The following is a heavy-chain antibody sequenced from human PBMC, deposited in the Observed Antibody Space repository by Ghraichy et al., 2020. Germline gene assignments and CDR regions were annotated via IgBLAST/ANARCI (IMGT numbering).Heavy chain of an antibody. Sequence: SQTLSLTCTVSGGSISSYYWSWIRQPPGKRLEWIGYIYYSGSTNYNPSLKSRVTISVDTSKNQFSLKLSSVTAADTAVYYCARGYCSSTSCYSLFDYWGQGTLVTVSS. J-gene: IGHJ4*02. CDR2: IYYSGST. V-gene: IGHV4-59*08. D-gene: IGHD2-2*01. CDR3: ARGYCSSTSCYSLFDY. CDR1: GGSISSYY.